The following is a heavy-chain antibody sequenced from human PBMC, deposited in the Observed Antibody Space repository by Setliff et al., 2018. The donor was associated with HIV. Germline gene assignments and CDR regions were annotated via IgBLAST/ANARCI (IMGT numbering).Heavy chain of an antibody. J-gene: IGHJ4*02. V-gene: IGHV3-48*03. D-gene: IGHD3-3*01. Sequence: GGSLRLSCAASGFTFSSYEMNWVRQAPGKGLECVSYISGSGSAMYYADSVKGRFTISRDNAKNSLYLQMNSLTAEETAVYYCARDVSWRVRTYIDYWGQGALVTVSS. CDR3: ARDVSWRVRTYIDY. CDR2: ISGSGSAM. CDR1: GFTFSSYE.